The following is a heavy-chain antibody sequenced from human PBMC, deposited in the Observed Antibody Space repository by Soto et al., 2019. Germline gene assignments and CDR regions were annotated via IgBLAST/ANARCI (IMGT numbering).Heavy chain of an antibody. J-gene: IGHJ4*02. V-gene: IGHV3-23*01. CDR2: ISGSGGST. CDR1: GFTFSSYA. D-gene: IGHD3-9*01. Sequence: PGGSLRLSCAASGFTFSSYAMSWVRQAPGKGLEWVSAISGSGGSTYYADSVKGRFTISRDNSKNTLYLQMNSLRAEDTAVYYCAKGPGANYDILTSPFDYWGQGTLVTVSS. CDR3: AKGPGANYDILTSPFDY.